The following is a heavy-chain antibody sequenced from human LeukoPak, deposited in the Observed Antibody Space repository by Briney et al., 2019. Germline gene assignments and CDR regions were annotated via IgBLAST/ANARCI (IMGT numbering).Heavy chain of an antibody. Sequence: PGGSLRLSCAASGFTFSNYAMSWVRQGPGKGLEWVSVISGSGGGTFYADSVKGRFAISRDNSKDTLYLQMNSLRVEDTAIYYCARGFYTYGPFQFSEYWGQGTLATVSS. CDR3: ARGFYTYGPFQFSEY. J-gene: IGHJ4*02. CDR2: ISGSGGGT. D-gene: IGHD5-18*01. CDR1: GFTFSNYA. V-gene: IGHV3-23*01.